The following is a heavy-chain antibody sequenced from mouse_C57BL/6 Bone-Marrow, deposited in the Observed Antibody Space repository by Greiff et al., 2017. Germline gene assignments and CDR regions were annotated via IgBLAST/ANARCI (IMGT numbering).Heavy chain of an antibody. J-gene: IGHJ4*01. CDR3: TAHYYARDY. V-gene: IGHV1-7*01. CDR2: INPSSGYT. CDR1: GYTFTSYW. Sequence: VQLQQSGAELAKPGASVKLSCKASGYTFTSYWMHWVKQRPGQGLEWIGYINPSSGYTKYNQKFKDKATLTADKSSSTASMQLSSLTYEDSAVYYCTAHYYARDYWGQRTSVTVSS.